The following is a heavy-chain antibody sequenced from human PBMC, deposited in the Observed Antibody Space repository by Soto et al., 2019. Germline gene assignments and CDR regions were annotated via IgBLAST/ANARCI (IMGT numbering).Heavy chain of an antibody. CDR1: GYTFTSYG. CDR3: ARDRNYRRGYSYGGFDY. Sequence: GPPVKVSCKASGYTFTSYGISWVRQAPGQGLEWMGWISAYNGNTNYAQKLQGRVTMTTDTSTSTAYMELRSLRSDDTAVYYCARDRNYRRGYSYGGFDYWGQGTLVTVSS. D-gene: IGHD5-18*01. V-gene: IGHV1-18*01. CDR2: ISAYNGNT. J-gene: IGHJ4*02.